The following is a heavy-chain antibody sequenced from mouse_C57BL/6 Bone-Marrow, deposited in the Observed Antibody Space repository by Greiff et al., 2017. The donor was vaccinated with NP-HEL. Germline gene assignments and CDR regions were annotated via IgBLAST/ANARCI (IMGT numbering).Heavy chain of an antibody. V-gene: IGHV8-8*01. Sequence: QVTLIECGPGILQPSQTLSLTCSFSGFSLSTFGMGVGWIRQPSGKGLEWLAHIWWDDDTYYNQALKSRLTLSKDTSKNQVFLKLANVDTADTATDYGARTSTTVVASYYVDYWGQGTTLTVSS. D-gene: IGHD1-1*01. CDR2: IWWDDDT. CDR3: ARTSTTVVASYYVDY. J-gene: IGHJ2*01. CDR1: GFSLSTFGMG.